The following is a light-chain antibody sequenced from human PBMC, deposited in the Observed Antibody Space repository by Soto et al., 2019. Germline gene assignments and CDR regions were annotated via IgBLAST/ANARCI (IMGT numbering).Light chain of an antibody. CDR3: QSYDRSLSASVV. J-gene: IGLJ2*01. CDR1: SSTIGPGYD. Sequence: QSVLTQPPSVSGAPGQRVIISCTGSSSTIGPGYDVHWYQQLPGTAPKLLIYGDSHRPSGVPDRFSGSQSGTSASLAITGLQAEDEADYYCQSYDRSLSASVVFGGGTKLTVL. V-gene: IGLV1-40*01. CDR2: GDS.